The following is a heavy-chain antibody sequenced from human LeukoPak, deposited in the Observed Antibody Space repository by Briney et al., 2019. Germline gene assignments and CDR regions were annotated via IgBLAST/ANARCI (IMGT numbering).Heavy chain of an antibody. J-gene: IGHJ4*02. CDR3: AKVYDYGSGSYVVDY. CDR1: GFTFSSYG. Sequence: PGGSLRLSCAASGFTFSSYGMHWVRQAPGKGLEWVAVISYDGSNKYYADSVKGRFTISRDNSKNTLYLQMNSLRAEDTAVYYCAKVYDYGSGSYVVDYWGQGTLVTVSS. D-gene: IGHD3-10*01. CDR2: ISYDGSNK. V-gene: IGHV3-30*18.